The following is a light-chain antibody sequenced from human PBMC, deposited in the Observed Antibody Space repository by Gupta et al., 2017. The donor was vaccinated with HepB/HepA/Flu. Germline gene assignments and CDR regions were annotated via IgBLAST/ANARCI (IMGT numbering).Light chain of an antibody. CDR1: QIITTY. V-gene: IGKV1-39*01. J-gene: IGKJ1*01. CDR2: AAS. Sequence: DIQMTQSPSSLSASIGDRVTITCRASQIITTYLNWYQKKPGKAPRLLIFAASSLESGVPSRFSGRGSGTDFTLSISSLQREDFATYYCQQSYSTPWTFGQGTKVDIK. CDR3: QQSYSTPWT.